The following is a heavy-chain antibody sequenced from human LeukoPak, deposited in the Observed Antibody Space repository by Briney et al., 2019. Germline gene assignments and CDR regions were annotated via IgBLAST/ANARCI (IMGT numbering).Heavy chain of an antibody. J-gene: IGHJ5*01. CDR3: ARGRVAVAGTRYNWFDP. D-gene: IGHD6-19*01. Sequence: SETLSLTCAVYGGSFSGYYWSWFRQPPGKGLEWIGEINHSGSTNYNPSLKSRVTISVGTSKNQFSLKLSSVTAADTAVYYCARGRVAVAGTRYNWFDPWGQGTTVTVSS. V-gene: IGHV4-34*01. CDR2: INHSGST. CDR1: GGSFSGYY.